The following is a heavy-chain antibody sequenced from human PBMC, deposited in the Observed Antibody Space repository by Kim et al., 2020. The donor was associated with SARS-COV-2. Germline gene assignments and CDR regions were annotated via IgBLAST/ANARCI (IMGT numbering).Heavy chain of an antibody. V-gene: IGHV1-18*01. CDR3: ASEALGYYSGGRCYYPPWDYYYCMDV. Sequence: ASVKVSCKASGYTFTSYGISWVRQAPGQELEWIGWISAYNGNTNYAQKLQGRVTMTTDTSTSTVYRELRSLRSDETAVYYCASEALGYYSGGRCYYPPWDYYYCMDVWRNVTTVTVSS. CDR1: GYTFTSYG. D-gene: IGHD2-15*01. CDR2: ISAYNGNT. J-gene: IGHJ6*04.